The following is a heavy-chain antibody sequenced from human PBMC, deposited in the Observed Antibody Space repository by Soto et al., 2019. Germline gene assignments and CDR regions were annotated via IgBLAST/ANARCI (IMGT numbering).Heavy chain of an antibody. CDR2: MNPNSGNT. J-gene: IGHJ4*02. Sequence: AVKVSCKASGYTFTSYEIKWVRPATAQGLERMGWMNPNSGNTGYAQKFQGRVTMTRNTSISTAYMELSSLRSEDTAVYYCARGISKAVARPGYWGQATLVIVSS. D-gene: IGHD6-19*01. V-gene: IGHV1-8*01. CDR1: GYTFTSYE. CDR3: ARGISKAVARPGY.